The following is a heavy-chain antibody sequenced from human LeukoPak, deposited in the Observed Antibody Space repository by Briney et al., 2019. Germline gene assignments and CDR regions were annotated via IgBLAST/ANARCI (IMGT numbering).Heavy chain of an antibody. CDR3: ATGVAVAYH. V-gene: IGHV1-24*01. Sequence: ASVKVSCKVSGYTLTELSMHWVRQAPGKGLEWMGGFDPEDGETIYAQKFQGSVTMTEDTPTDTAYMELSSLRSEDTAVYYCATGVAVAYHWGQGTLVTVSS. CDR2: FDPEDGET. D-gene: IGHD6-19*01. CDR1: GYTLTELS. J-gene: IGHJ4*02.